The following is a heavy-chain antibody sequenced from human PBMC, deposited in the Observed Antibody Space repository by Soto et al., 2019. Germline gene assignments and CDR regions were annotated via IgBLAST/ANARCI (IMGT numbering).Heavy chain of an antibody. Sequence: PSETLSLTCTVSGGSISSYYWSWIRQPPGKGLEWIGYIYYSGSTNYNPSLQSRVTISVDTSKNQFSLKLSSVTAADTAVYYCARARYCSGGSCYSGRGGFDYWGQGTLVTVSS. CDR2: IYYSGST. V-gene: IGHV4-59*01. CDR3: ARARYCSGGSCYSGRGGFDY. D-gene: IGHD2-15*01. J-gene: IGHJ4*02. CDR1: GGSISSYY.